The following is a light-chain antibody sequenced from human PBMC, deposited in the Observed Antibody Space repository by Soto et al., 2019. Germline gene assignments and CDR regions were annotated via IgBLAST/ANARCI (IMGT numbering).Light chain of an antibody. CDR2: RNS. Sequence: IVMTQTPLSSPVILGQPASSSCRASQSLVGSDGVTDLTWLQQWQGQPPRLLIDRNSPRFIGAPERFRSSGAGTAFTHEISRVLAEDGVMYYCKQATEFPHTVGQ. CDR1: QSLVGSDGVTD. J-gene: IGKJ2*01. CDR3: KQATEFPHT. V-gene: IGKV2-24*01.